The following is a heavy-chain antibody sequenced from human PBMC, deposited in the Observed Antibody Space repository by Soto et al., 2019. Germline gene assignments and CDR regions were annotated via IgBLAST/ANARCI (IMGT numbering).Heavy chain of an antibody. CDR1: GFTFDDDA. D-gene: IGHD3-16*01. J-gene: IGHJ4*02. Sequence: GGSLRLSCAVSGFTFDDDAMHWVRQAPEKGLEWVSGINWKSDIGYADSVKGRFTISRDNAENSLYLQMNSLRAEDTALYYCAISQDRGGRTTFIYWGQGTQVTVSS. V-gene: IGHV3-9*01. CDR2: INWKSDI. CDR3: AISQDRGGRTTFIY.